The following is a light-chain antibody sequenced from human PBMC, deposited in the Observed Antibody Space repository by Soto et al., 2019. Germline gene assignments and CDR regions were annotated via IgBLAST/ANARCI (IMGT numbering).Light chain of an antibody. J-gene: IGLJ1*01. V-gene: IGLV1-40*01. CDR3: QSYDISLHNYF. CDR1: TSNIGAPYD. CDR2: GDN. Sequence: QSVLTQQPSVSGAPGQRVSISCTGSTSNIGAPYDVHWYQHLPGTAPKLLIYGDNNRPSGVPDRFSGSKSGTSASLAITLLQAEYEADYYCQSYDISLHNYFFVTGTKLTVL.